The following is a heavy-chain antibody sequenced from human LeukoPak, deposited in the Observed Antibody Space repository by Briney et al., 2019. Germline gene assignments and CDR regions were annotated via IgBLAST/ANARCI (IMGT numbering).Heavy chain of an antibody. J-gene: IGHJ4*02. V-gene: IGHV1-18*01. Sequence: GESLKISCKGSGYSFTSYGVSWVRQAPGQGLEWMGWISAYNGNTNYAQKLQGRVTMTTDTSTSTAYMELRSLRSDDTAVYYCARSIAVAGLFKFDYWGQGTLVTVSS. D-gene: IGHD6-19*01. CDR3: ARSIAVAGLFKFDY. CDR2: ISAYNGNT. CDR1: GYSFTSYG.